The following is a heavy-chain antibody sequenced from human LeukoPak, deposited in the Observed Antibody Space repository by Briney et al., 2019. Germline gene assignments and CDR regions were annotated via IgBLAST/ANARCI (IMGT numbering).Heavy chain of an antibody. J-gene: IGHJ6*02. CDR2: INPNSGGT. CDR1: GYTFTGYY. V-gene: IGHV1-2*02. CDR3: ARVGVPAATYYYGMDV. D-gene: IGHD2-2*01. Sequence: GASVKVSCKASGYTFTGYYMHWVRQAPGQGLEWIGWINPNSGGTNYAQKFQGRVTMTRDTSISTAYMELSRLRSDDTAVYYCARVGVPAATYYYGMDVWGQGTTVTVSS.